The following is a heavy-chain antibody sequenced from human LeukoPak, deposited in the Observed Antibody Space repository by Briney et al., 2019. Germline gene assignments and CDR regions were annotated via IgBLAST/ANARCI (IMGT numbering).Heavy chain of an antibody. CDR2: ISSSGSTI. Sequence: PGGSLRLSCAASGFTFSSYEMNWVRQAPGKGLEWVSYISSSGSTIYYADSMKGRFTISRDNAKNSLYLQMNSLRAEDTAVYYCARDVVEVTTGDYGVDYWGQGTLVTVSS. J-gene: IGHJ4*02. D-gene: IGHD4-17*01. CDR3: ARDVVEVTTGDYGVDY. V-gene: IGHV3-48*03. CDR1: GFTFSSYE.